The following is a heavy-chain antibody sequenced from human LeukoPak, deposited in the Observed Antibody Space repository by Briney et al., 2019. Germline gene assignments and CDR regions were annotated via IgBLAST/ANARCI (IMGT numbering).Heavy chain of an antibody. CDR3: ARLGENVRATNVDY. Sequence: ASVKVSCKASGYTFTSYDIHWVRQATGQGLEWMGRMNPNRGDTDYAQKFQGRVTITTDESTSTAYMELSSLRSEDTAVYYCARLGENVRATNVDYWGQGTLVTVSS. D-gene: IGHD3-16*01. V-gene: IGHV1-8*01. CDR2: MNPNRGDT. CDR1: GYTFTSYD. J-gene: IGHJ4*02.